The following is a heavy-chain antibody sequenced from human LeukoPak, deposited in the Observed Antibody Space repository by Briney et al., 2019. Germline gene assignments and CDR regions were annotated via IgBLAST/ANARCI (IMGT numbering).Heavy chain of an antibody. CDR3: ARHPAHRGYSYGYRYYGMDV. CDR1: GGTFSSYA. Sequence: ASVKVSCKASGGTFSSYAISWVRQAPGQGLEWMGGIIPIFGTANYAQKFQGRVTITADESTSTAYMELSSLRSEDTAVYYCARHPAHRGYSYGYRYYGMDVWGQGTTVTVSS. D-gene: IGHD5-18*01. CDR2: IIPIFGTA. V-gene: IGHV1-69*01. J-gene: IGHJ6*02.